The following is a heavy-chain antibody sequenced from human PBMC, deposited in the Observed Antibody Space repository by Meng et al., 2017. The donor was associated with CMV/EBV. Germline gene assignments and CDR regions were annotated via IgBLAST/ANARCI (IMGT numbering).Heavy chain of an antibody. D-gene: IGHD5-24*01. CDR3: TTPRRDGYNYYFDY. Sequence: GESLKISCAACGFTFSSYDMHWVRQASGKGLEWVGRIRSKANSYATAYAASVKGRFTISRDDSKNTAYLQMNSLKTEDTAVYYCTTPRRDGYNYYFDYWGQGTLVTVSS. J-gene: IGHJ4*02. V-gene: IGHV3-73*01. CDR2: IRSKANSYAT. CDR1: GFTFSSYD.